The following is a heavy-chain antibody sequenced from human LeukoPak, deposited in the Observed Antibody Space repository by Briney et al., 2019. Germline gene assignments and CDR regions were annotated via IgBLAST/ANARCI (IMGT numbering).Heavy chain of an antibody. D-gene: IGHD5-12*01. CDR2: ISSSSSYI. CDR3: ARDLIVATTHARAY. J-gene: IGHJ4*02. V-gene: IGHV3-21*01. Sequence: RAGGSLRLSCAASGFTFSSYSMNWVRQAPGKGLEWVSSISSSSSYIYYADSVKGRFTISRDNAKNSLYLQMNSLRAEDTAVYYCARDLIVATTHARAYWGQGTLVTVSS. CDR1: GFTFSSYS.